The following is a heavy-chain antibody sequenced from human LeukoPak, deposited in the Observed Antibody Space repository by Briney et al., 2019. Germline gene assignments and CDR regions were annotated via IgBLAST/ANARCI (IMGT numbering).Heavy chain of an antibody. D-gene: IGHD3-16*01. CDR3: ARDKGGLYYYGMDV. V-gene: IGHV3-53*01. CDR1: GFTVSSNY. Sequence: GGSLRLSCAASGFTVSSNYMSWVRQAPGKGLEWVSVIYSGGSTYYADSVKGRFTFSRDNSKNTLYLQMNSLRAEDTAVYYCARDKGGLYYYGMDVWGQGTTVTVSS. CDR2: IYSGGST. J-gene: IGHJ6*02.